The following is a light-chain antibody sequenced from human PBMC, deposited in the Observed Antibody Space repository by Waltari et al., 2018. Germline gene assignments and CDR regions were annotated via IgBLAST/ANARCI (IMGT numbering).Light chain of an antibody. J-gene: IGLJ3*02. CDR2: YDD. CDR1: YSNIGTHG. CDR3: EAWDDSLDGWV. Sequence: QSVLTQPPSVSEAPRQRVTISCSGSYSNIGTHGVNWYQLVPGKTPRLVIYYDDLVPSGVSERFSDSRSGTSASLAIRGLQPEDEAEYFCEAWDDSLDGWVFGGGTKLTVL. V-gene: IGLV1-36*01.